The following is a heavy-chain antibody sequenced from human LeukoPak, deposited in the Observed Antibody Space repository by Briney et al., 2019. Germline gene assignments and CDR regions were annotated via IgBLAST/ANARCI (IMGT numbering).Heavy chain of an antibody. CDR1: GFTSSSYA. J-gene: IGHJ4*02. V-gene: IGHV3-23*01. D-gene: IGHD6-13*01. Sequence: GASLRLSCAASGFTSSSYAMSWVRQAPGKGLEWVSAISGSGGSTYYADSVKGRFTISRDNSKNTLYLQMNSLRAEDTAVYYCAKDGVAAPPFDYWGQGTLVTVSS. CDR2: ISGSGGST. CDR3: AKDGVAAPPFDY.